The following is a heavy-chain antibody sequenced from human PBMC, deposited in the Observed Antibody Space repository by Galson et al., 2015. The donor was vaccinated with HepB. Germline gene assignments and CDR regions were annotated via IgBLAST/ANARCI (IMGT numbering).Heavy chain of an antibody. CDR3: TASGRLEDDGDYYYYYMDV. J-gene: IGHJ6*03. D-gene: IGHD4-17*01. Sequence: SVKVSCKASGGTFSSYAISWVRQAPGQGLEWMGGIIPIFGTANYAQKFQGRVTITADESTSTAYMELSSLRSEDTAVYYCTASGRLEDDGDYYYYYMDVWGKGTTVTVSS. V-gene: IGHV1-69*13. CDR2: IIPIFGTA. CDR1: GGTFSSYA.